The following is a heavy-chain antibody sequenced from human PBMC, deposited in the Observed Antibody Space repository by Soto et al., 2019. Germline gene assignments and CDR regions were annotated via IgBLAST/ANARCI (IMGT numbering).Heavy chain of an antibody. V-gene: IGHV4-59*01. CDR3: ARAAPGSDTIFGVVIENYYYYYGMDV. CDR1: GGSIGRYY. D-gene: IGHD3-3*01. CDR2: ISYSGST. J-gene: IGHJ6*02. Sequence: SETLSLTCTVSGGSIGRYYWSWIRQPPGKGLEWIGYISYSGSTNYNSSLKSRVTISVDTSKNQFSLKLSSVTAADTAVYYCARAAPGSDTIFGVVIENYYYYYGMDVWGQGTTVTVS.